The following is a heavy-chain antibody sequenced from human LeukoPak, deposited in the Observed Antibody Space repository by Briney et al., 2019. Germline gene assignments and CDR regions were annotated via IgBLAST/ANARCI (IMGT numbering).Heavy chain of an antibody. J-gene: IGHJ6*03. CDR3: AGLDSSGYYYPYYYYYYMDV. D-gene: IGHD3-22*01. V-gene: IGHV4-38-2*02. CDR1: SYSISSGYY. Sequence: SETLSLTCTVSSYSISSGYYWGWIRQPPGKGLEWIGNIYHSGNTYYKPSLKSRVTISVDTSKNQFSLKLSSVTAADTAVYYCAGLDSSGYYYPYYYYYYMDVWGKGTTVTVSS. CDR2: IYHSGNT.